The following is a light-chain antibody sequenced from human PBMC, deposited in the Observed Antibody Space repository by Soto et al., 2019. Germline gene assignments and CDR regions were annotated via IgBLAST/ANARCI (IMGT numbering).Light chain of an antibody. V-gene: IGLV2-14*01. J-gene: IGLJ1*01. CDR3: SSYTSSSIDDV. CDR2: EVG. CDR1: TSDVGGYNY. Sequence: QSALTQPASVSGSPGQSTTISGTGTTSDVGGYNYVSWYQHHPGKAPNLMIYEVGNRPSGVSNRFSGSKSGNTASLTISGLQAEDEADYYCSSYTSSSIDDVFGTGTKVTVL.